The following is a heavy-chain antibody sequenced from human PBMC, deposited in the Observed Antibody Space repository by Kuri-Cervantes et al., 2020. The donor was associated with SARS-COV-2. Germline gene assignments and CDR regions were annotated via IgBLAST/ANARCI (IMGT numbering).Heavy chain of an antibody. V-gene: IGHV1-46*01. Sequence: ASVKVSCKASGYTFTSYYMHWVRQAPGQGLEWMGIINPSGGSTSYAQKFQGRVTITADESTSTAYMELSSLRSEDTAVYYCARGGWGYCSSTSCYSWFDPWGQGTLVTVSS. D-gene: IGHD2-2*02. CDR1: GYTFTSYY. CDR2: INPSGGST. CDR3: ARGGWGYCSSTSCYSWFDP. J-gene: IGHJ5*02.